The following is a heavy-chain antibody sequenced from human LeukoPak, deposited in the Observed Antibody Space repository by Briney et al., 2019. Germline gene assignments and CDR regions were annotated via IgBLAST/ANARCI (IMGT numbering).Heavy chain of an antibody. Sequence: PGGCLRLSRAAPGFTSSKYEMNWGRQALGEGLEWISHISNTGDIIHYADSVEGRFTISRDNAKNSLYLQMNSLRAEDTAVYYCAKDATAAVGTVYMDVWGKGTTVTISS. CDR2: ISNTGDII. CDR3: AKDATAAVGTVYMDV. V-gene: IGHV3-48*03. CDR1: GFTSSKYE. J-gene: IGHJ6*03. D-gene: IGHD6-13*01.